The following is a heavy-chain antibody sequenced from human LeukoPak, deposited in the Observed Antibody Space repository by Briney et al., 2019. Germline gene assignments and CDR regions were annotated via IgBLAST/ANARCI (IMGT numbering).Heavy chain of an antibody. D-gene: IGHD2-15*01. V-gene: IGHV4-31*03. CDR2: IYYSGST. CDR3: ARGIHDVVVVAAGYFHL. CDR1: GVSISSGCLY. J-gene: IGHJ2*01. Sequence: PSETLSLTCTVSGVSISSGCLYWGWIGQHPGKGLEWIGYIYYSGSTYYNPSLKSRVTISVDTSKHQYSLKLSSVTAADTAVYYCARGIHDVVVVAAGYFHLWGRGTLVTVSS.